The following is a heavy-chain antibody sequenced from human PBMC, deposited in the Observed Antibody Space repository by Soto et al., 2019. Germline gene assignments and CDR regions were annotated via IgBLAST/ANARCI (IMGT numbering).Heavy chain of an antibody. CDR3: VRAVTTVTQCDYFDY. CDR2: IIPILGIA. V-gene: IGHV1-69*02. CDR1: GGTFSSYT. J-gene: IGHJ4*02. Sequence: QVQLVQSGAEVKKPGSSVKVSCKASGGTFSSYTISWVRQAPGQGLEWMGRIIPILGIANYAQKFQGRVTITADKSTSTAYMELSSLRSEDTAVYYCVRAVTTVTQCDYFDYWGQGTLVTVSS. D-gene: IGHD4-17*01.